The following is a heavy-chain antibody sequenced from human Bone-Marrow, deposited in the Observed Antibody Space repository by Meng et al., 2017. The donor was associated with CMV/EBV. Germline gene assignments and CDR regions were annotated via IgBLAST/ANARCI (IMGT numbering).Heavy chain of an antibody. Sequence: GESLKISCAASGFTFSSYWTHWVRQAPGKGLVWVSRINSDGSSTSYADSVKGRFTISRDNSKNTLYLQMNSLRAEDTAVYYCAKDLTLDPSITMIVVVKVASAFDIWGQGTMVTVSS. D-gene: IGHD3-22*01. J-gene: IGHJ3*02. CDR2: INSDGSST. CDR1: GFTFSSYW. V-gene: IGHV3-74*01. CDR3: AKDLTLDPSITMIVVVKVASAFDI.